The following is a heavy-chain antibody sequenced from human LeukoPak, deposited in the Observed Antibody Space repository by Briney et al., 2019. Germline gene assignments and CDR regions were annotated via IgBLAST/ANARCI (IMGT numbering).Heavy chain of an antibody. V-gene: IGHV1-69*04. CDR3: ARDSIACGGDCYSLDY. J-gene: IGHJ4*02. CDR2: IIPILGTA. Sequence: SVKVSCKASGGTFSSYAISWVRQAPGQGLEWMGRIIPILGTANYAQKFQGRVTITADKSTSTAYMELSSLRSEDTAVYYCARDSIACGGDCYSLDYWGQGTLVTVSS. CDR1: GGTFSSYA. D-gene: IGHD2-21*02.